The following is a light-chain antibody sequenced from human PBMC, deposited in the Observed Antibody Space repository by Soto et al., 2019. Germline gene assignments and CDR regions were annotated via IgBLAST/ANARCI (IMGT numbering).Light chain of an antibody. Sequence: DIQMTQSPSTLSASVGDRFTITCRASQSISSWLAWYQQKPGKAPKLLIYDASSLESGVQSRLSGSGSGTEFTLTISSLQPDDFATYYCQQYNSYSWTFGQGTKVEIK. J-gene: IGKJ1*01. CDR3: QQYNSYSWT. V-gene: IGKV1-5*01. CDR2: DAS. CDR1: QSISSW.